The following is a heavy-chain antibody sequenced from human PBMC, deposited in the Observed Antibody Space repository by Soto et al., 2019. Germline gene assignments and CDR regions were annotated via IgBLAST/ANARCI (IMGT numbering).Heavy chain of an antibody. CDR2: ISGYNGNT. V-gene: IGHV1-18*01. CDR1: GYSFTNHG. D-gene: IGHD3-3*01. J-gene: IGHJ4*02. CDR3: ARGDELWGGYSYLDC. Sequence: SVKVSCKASGYSFTNHGISWVRQAPGDGLEWMGWISGYNGNTNYAKKAQDRVTMTTDTSTTTAYFELRSRRSDGTAICYCARGDELWGGYSYLDCWGKGPLGAVS.